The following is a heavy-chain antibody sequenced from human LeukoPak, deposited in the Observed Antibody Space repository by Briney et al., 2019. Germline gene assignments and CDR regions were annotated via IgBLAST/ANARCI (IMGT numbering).Heavy chain of an antibody. Sequence: SETLSLTCAVYGGSFSGYYWSWIRQPPGKGLEWIGEINHSGSTNYNPSLKSRVTISVDTSNNQFSLKLSSVTAADTAVYYCARGCSSGYVHWGQGTLVTVSS. CDR2: INHSGST. V-gene: IGHV4-34*01. J-gene: IGHJ1*01. CDR1: GGSFSGYY. CDR3: ARGCSSGYVH. D-gene: IGHD3-22*01.